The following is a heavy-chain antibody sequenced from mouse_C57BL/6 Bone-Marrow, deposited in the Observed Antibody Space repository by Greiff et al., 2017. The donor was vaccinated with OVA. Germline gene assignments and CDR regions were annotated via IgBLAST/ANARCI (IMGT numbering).Heavy chain of an antibody. D-gene: IGHD4-1*02. CDR2: IDPDDGDT. V-gene: IGHV14-1*01. CDR1: GFNIKDYY. J-gene: IGHJ4*01. Sequence: VQLQQSGAELVRPGASVKLSCTASGFNIKDYYMHWVKQRPEQGLEWIGRIDPDDGDTEYAPKFQGKATMTADTSSNTAYLQLSSLTSEDTAVYYCTPTGTNYYAMDYWGQGTSVTVSS. CDR3: TPTGTNYYAMDY.